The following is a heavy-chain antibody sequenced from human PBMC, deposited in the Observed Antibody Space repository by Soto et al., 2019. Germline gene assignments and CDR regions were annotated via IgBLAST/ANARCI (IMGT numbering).Heavy chain of an antibody. J-gene: IGHJ5*02. V-gene: IGHV1-69*15. CDR3: AKDGGQDGYFGYWFDP. D-gene: IGHD5-12*01. CDR1: GGTFSNYA. CDR2: IIPIFGSA. Sequence: QVQLVQSGAEVKKPGSSVKVSCKASGGTFSNYAITWVRQAPGQGLEWLGRIIPIFGSANYAQKFQGRVTITADESTTTAYMELSSLRSDDTAVYYCAKDGGQDGYFGYWFDPWGQGTLVTVSS.